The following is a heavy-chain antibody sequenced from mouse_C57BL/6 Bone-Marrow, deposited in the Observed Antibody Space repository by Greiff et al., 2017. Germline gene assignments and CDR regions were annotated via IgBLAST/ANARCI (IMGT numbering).Heavy chain of an antibody. CDR3: ARIDGGVYFYY. J-gene: IGHJ2*01. CDR2: INPNNGGT. CDR1: GYTFTDYY. V-gene: IGHV1-26*01. Sequence: EVQLQQSGPELVKPGASVKISCKASGYTFTDYYMNWVKQSHGKSLEWIGGINPNNGGTNYNQKFKGKATLTVDKSSSTAYMALRSLTSEASAVYYCARIDGGVYFYYWGQGTTLTVSS. D-gene: IGHD2-3*01.